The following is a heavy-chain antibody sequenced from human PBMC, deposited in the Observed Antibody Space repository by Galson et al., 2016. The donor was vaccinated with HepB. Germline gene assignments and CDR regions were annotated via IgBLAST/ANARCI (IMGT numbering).Heavy chain of an antibody. J-gene: IGHJ5*02. Sequence: SLRLSCAASGFSVSTHYMTWFRQPPGKGLEWVSVVYSGGSRYYADSVRGRFTISKDTTTNTVYLQMNSLRAEDTAVYYWARDQGGGQRRASDLWGQGTLVTVSP. CDR2: VYSGGSR. CDR1: GFSVSTHY. D-gene: IGHD6-25*01. CDR3: ARDQGGGQRRASDL. V-gene: IGHV3-53*01.